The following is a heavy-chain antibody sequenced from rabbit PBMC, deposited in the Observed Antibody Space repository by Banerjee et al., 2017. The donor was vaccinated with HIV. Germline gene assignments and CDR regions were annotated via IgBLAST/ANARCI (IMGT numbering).Heavy chain of an antibody. D-gene: IGHD6-1*01. Sequence: QEQLVESGGGLVQPEGSLTLTCTASGFSFSSGYDMCWARQAPGKGLEWIGCTIADSGDRTWYATWAKGRFTISRTSSTTVTLQMTSLTAADTATYFCALGGAGYGFTRMDIWGQGTLVTVS. V-gene: IGHV1S45*01. CDR3: ALGGAGYGFTRMDI. CDR1: GFSFSSGYD. CDR2: TIADSGDRT. J-gene: IGHJ3*01.